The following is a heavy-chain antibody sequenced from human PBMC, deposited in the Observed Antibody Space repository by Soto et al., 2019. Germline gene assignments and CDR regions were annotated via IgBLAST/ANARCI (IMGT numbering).Heavy chain of an antibody. CDR3: ARDLVDRSPLVVYYDSAFGV. V-gene: IGHV1-3*01. J-gene: IGHJ6*04. Sequence: QVQLVQSGAEVKKPGASVKVSCKASGYTFTSYAMHWVRQAPGQRLEWMGWINAGNGNTKYSQKFQGRVTITRDTSASTAYMKLSSLRSEDTAVYYCARDLVDRSPLVVYYDSAFGVWGKGTTVTVSS. CDR1: GYTFTSYA. D-gene: IGHD3-22*01. CDR2: INAGNGNT.